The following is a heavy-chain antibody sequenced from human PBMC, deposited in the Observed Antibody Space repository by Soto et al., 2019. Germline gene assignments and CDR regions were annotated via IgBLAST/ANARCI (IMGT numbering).Heavy chain of an antibody. CDR3: AKDRPPTYYYDSSGPEGAFDI. CDR2: ISGSGGST. D-gene: IGHD3-22*01. Sequence: HPGGSLRLSCAASGFTFSSYAMSWVRQAPGKGLEWVSAISGSGGSTYYADSVKGRFTISRDNSKNTLYLQMNSLRAEDTAVYYCAKDRPPTYYYDSSGPEGAFDIWGQGTMVTVSS. CDR1: GFTFSSYA. V-gene: IGHV3-23*01. J-gene: IGHJ3*02.